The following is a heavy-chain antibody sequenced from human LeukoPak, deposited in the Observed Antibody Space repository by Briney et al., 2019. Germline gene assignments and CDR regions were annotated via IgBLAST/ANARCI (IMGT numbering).Heavy chain of an antibody. J-gene: IGHJ6*03. V-gene: IGHV4-61*02. CDR3: ARVRVQPGADSGAYNYMDV. Sequence: SETLSLTCTVSGGSINGGGFYWSWIRQPAGKGLEWIGRIYTTGSTKYNPSLKSRVTLSADTSKNQFSLKLTSMTAADTAVYYCARVRVQPGADSGAYNYMDVWGKGATVTVSS. CDR2: IYTTGST. CDR1: GGSINGGGFY. D-gene: IGHD1-1*01.